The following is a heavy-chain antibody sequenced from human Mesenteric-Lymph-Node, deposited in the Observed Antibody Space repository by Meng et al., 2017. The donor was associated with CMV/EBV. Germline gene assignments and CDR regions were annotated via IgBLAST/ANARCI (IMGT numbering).Heavy chain of an antibody. Sequence: SETLSLTCTVSGGSISSYYWSWIRQPPGKGLEWIGYIYYSGSTNYNPSLKSRVTISVDTSKNQFSLKLSSVTAADTAVYYCARDRLFYYDSSGYYYGMDVWGQAATVTVSS. CDR2: IYYSGST. D-gene: IGHD3-22*01. CDR3: ARDRLFYYDSSGYYYGMDV. J-gene: IGHJ6*02. CDR1: GGSISSYY. V-gene: IGHV4-59*01.